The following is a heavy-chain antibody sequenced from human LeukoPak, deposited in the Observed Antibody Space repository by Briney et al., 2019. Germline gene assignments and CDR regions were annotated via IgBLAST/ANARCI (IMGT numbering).Heavy chain of an antibody. J-gene: IGHJ5*02. D-gene: IGHD3-22*01. CDR2: IRQDGSGK. V-gene: IGHV3-7*01. CDR1: GFTFSSYW. Sequence: GGSLRLSCAASGFTFSSYWMSWVRQAPGKGLEWVANIRQDGSGKYYVDSVKGRFTISRDNAKNSLYLQMNSLRAEDTAVYYCARESYDSSGYWAYHWFDPWGQGTLVTVSS. CDR3: ARESYDSSGYWAYHWFDP.